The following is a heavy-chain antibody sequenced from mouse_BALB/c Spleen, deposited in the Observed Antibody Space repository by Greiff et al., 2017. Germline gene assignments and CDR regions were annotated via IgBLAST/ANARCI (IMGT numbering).Heavy chain of an antibody. Sequence: QVQLQQPGAELVMPGASVKMSCKASGYTFTSYTMHWVKQRPGQGLEWIGYINPSSGYTNYNQKFKDKATLTADKSSSTAYMQLSSLTSEDSAVYYCAREGNYAMDYWGQGTSVTVSS. CDR3: AREGNYAMDY. J-gene: IGHJ4*01. CDR2: INPSSGYT. CDR1: GYTFTSYT. V-gene: IGHV1S26*01.